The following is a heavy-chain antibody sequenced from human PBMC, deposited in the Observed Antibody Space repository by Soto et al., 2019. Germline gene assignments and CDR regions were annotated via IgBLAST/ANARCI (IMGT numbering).Heavy chain of an antibody. CDR1: RFTFSSSH. J-gene: IGHJ4*02. D-gene: IGHD3-10*01. V-gene: IGHV3-13*01. Sequence: EVQLVESGGGLVQPGGSLRLSCAASRFTFSSSHIHWVRQATGKGLEWVSAIGSVGDTYYADSVKGRFTISRENAKNSGHLQMNSLTAGDTAVYYCARVIRDSASGSHYIDYWGQGTLVTVSS. CDR2: IGSVGDT. CDR3: ARVIRDSASGSHYIDY.